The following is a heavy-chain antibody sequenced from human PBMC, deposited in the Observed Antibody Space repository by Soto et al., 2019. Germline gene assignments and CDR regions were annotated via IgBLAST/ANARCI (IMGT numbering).Heavy chain of an antibody. CDR2: IKSKTDGGTT. D-gene: IGHD3-16*02. J-gene: IGHJ4*02. CDR3: TTDVGTYYDYIWGSYRYDY. Sequence: GGSLRLSCAASGFTFSNAWMSWVRQAPGKGLEWVGRIKSKTDGGTTDYAAPVKGRFTISRDDSKNTLYLQMNSLKTEDTAVYYCTTDVGTYYDYIWGSYRYDYWGQGTLVTVSS. CDR1: GFTFSNAW. V-gene: IGHV3-15*01.